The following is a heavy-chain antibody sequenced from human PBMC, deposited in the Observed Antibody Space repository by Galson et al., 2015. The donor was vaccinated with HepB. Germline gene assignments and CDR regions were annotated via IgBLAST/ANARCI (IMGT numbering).Heavy chain of an antibody. CDR3: AREPTITHDYYDTSGFHLGAFDI. V-gene: IGHV1-69*13. CDR1: GGTFGNYA. Sequence: SVKVSCKASGGTFGNYAINWVRQAPGQGLEWVGGIIPISATTNYAQKFQGRVTITADESTSTAYMELSSLRSEDTAVYYCAREPTITHDYYDTSGFHLGAFDIWGQGTMATVSS. CDR2: IIPISATT. J-gene: IGHJ3*02. D-gene: IGHD3-22*01.